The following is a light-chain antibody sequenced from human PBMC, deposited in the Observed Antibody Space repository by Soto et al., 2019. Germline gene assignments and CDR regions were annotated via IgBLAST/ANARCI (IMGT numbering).Light chain of an antibody. CDR1: RNIGSW. CDR2: KAS. V-gene: IGKV1-5*03. J-gene: IGKJ5*01. Sequence: GVRVTITCRASRNIGSWLAWYQQKAGKAPNLLIYKASTLETGVPSRFSGSASGTEFTLTISSLQPDDFATYYCQHSYNMPIAFGQGTRLEIK. CDR3: QHSYNMPIA.